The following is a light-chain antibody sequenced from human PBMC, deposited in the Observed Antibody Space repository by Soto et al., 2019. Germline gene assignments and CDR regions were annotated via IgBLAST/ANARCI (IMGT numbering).Light chain of an antibody. Sequence: QSVLTQPASVSGSPGQAITISCTGTSSDIGASAYVSWYQQYPGKAPKLMIYSVDNRPSGISNRFSGSKSGNTASLTISGLQADDEADYYCSSHTSSSTVLFGGGTKLTVL. CDR2: SVD. V-gene: IGLV2-14*01. J-gene: IGLJ2*01. CDR3: SSHTSSSTVL. CDR1: SSDIGASAY.